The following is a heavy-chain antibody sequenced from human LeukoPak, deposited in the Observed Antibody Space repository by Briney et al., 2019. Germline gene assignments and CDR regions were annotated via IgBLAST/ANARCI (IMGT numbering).Heavy chain of an antibody. Sequence: GGSLRLSCAASGFTFRLYSMNWVRQSPGKGLEWVSYIRSSDGAIAYADPVKGLFTISRNDPKNSLSLQMNSLRDEDTAVYYCARDRDWAFDYWGQGTLITVSS. V-gene: IGHV3-48*02. CDR3: ARDRDWAFDY. J-gene: IGHJ4*02. CDR1: GFTFRLYS. D-gene: IGHD3-9*01. CDR2: IRSSDGAI.